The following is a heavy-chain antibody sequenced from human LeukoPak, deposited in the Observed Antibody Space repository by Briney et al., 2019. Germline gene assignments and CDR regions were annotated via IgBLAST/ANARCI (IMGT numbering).Heavy chain of an antibody. D-gene: IGHD3-16*01. V-gene: IGHV3-30-3*01. CDR1: GFTLSNYA. CDR2: ISYDGSNK. J-gene: IGHJ5*02. Sequence: GGSLRLSCTASGFTLSNYAMHWVRQAPGKGLEWVAVISYDGSNKYYADSVKGRLTISRDNSKNTLYLQMNSLRAEDTAVYYCARGPTYYDYVWGSLSPLGSWGQGTLVTVSS. CDR3: ARGPTYYDYVWGSLSPLGS.